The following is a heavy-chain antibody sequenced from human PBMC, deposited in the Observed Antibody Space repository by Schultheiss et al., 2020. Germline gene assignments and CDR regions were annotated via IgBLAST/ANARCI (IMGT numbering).Heavy chain of an antibody. V-gene: IGHV2-70*04. Sequence: SGPTLVKPTQTLTLTCTFSGFSLRTSGMRVSWIRQPPGKALEWLARIDWDDAKFYNTSLKTRLTISKDTSKNQVVLTMTNMDPVDTATYYCARVYDGDNGGGFGMDVWGRGTTITVSS. CDR3: ARVYDGDNGGGFGMDV. D-gene: IGHD4-23*01. CDR1: GFSLRTSGMR. J-gene: IGHJ6*02. CDR2: IDWDDAK.